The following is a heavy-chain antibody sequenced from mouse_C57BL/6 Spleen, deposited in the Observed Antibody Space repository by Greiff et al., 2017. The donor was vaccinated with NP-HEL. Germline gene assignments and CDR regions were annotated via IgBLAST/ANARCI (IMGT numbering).Heavy chain of an antibody. J-gene: IGHJ2*01. D-gene: IGHD1-1*01. Sequence: QVQLQQPGAELVKPGASVKMSCKASGYTFTSYWITWVKQRPGQGLEWIGDIYPGSGSTNYNEKFKSKATLTVDTSSSTAYMQLSSLTSEDSAVYYCAREEVYYYGSGGYFDYWGQGTTLTVSS. CDR3: AREEVYYYGSGGYFDY. CDR2: IYPGSGST. CDR1: GYTFTSYW. V-gene: IGHV1-55*01.